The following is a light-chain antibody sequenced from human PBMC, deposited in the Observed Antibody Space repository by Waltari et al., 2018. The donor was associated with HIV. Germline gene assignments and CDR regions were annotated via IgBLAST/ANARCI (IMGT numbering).Light chain of an antibody. CDR3: TSYISGTSPV. J-gene: IGLJ2*01. CDR1: DLHDNES. Sequence: QSALTQPASVSGSPGQSITISCDLHDNESFSWYQRHPGKAPKVIIYEVTNRPSGLSNRFSGSKSGNTATLTISGLQPEDEADYFCTSYISGTSPVFGRGTRVTVL. V-gene: IGLV2-14*01. CDR2: EVT.